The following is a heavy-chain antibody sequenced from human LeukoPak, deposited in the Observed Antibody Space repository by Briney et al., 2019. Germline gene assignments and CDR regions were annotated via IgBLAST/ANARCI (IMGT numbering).Heavy chain of an antibody. CDR2: INHNGNVN. J-gene: IGHJ6*02. Sequence: GGSLRLSCAASGFTFRNYGMQWARQAPGKGLEWVASINHNGNVNYYVDSVKGRFTISRDNAKNSLYLQMSNLRAEDTAVYFCARGGGLDVWGQGATVTVSS. CDR3: ARGGGLDV. D-gene: IGHD3-16*01. CDR1: GFTFRNYG. V-gene: IGHV3-7*03.